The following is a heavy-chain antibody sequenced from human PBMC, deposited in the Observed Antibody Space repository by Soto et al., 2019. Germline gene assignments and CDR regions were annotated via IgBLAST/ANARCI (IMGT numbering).Heavy chain of an antibody. J-gene: IGHJ6*02. D-gene: IGHD5-18*01. CDR3: AREDTAMVGYYYYGMDV. CDR2: ISSSGSTI. Sequence: VGSLRLSCAASGFTFSSYEMNWVRQAPGKGLEWVSYISSSGSTIYYADSVKGRFTISRDNAKNSLYLQMNSLRAEDTAVYYCAREDTAMVGYYYYGMDVWGQGTTV. CDR1: GFTFSSYE. V-gene: IGHV3-48*03.